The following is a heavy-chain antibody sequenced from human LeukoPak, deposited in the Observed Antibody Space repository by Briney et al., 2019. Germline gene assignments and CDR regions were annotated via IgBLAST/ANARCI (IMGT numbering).Heavy chain of an antibody. Sequence: SETLSLTCTVSGGSLSSGDYYWTWTRQPAGKGLEWIGRFYTSGSTHYNPSLKSRVTISLDTSKSQFSLKLSSVTAADTAVYCCARNYYDSSGYLTSFDYWGQGTLVTVSS. CDR2: FYTSGST. CDR3: ARNYYDSSGYLTSFDY. D-gene: IGHD3-22*01. CDR1: GGSLSSGDYY. J-gene: IGHJ4*02. V-gene: IGHV4-61*02.